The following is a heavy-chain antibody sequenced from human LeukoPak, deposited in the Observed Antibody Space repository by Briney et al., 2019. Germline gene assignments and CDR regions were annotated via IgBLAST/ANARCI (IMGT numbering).Heavy chain of an antibody. CDR2: IYYSGST. J-gene: IGHJ4*02. CDR1: GGSISSYY. D-gene: IGHD6-19*01. Sequence: PSETLSLTCTVSGGSISSYYWSWIRQPPGKGLEWIGYIYYSGSTNYNPSLKSRVTISLDTSKNQFSLKLSSVTAADTAVYYCARDRSVAGTLYFDYWGQGTLVTVSS. CDR3: ARDRSVAGTLYFDY. V-gene: IGHV4-59*01.